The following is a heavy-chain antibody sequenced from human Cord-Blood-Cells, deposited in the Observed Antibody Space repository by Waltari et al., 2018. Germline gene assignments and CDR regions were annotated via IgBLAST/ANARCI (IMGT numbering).Heavy chain of an antibody. Sequence: QVQLVESGGGVVQPGRSLRLSCAASGFTFSSYAMHWVRQARGKGLEWVAVISYDGSNKYYADSVKGRFTISRDNSKNTLYLQMNSLRAEDTAVYYCARDPTMVRGVIDYWGQGTLVTVSS. CDR1: GFTFSSYA. CDR2: ISYDGSNK. CDR3: ARDPTMVRGVIDY. J-gene: IGHJ4*02. V-gene: IGHV3-30*04. D-gene: IGHD3-10*01.